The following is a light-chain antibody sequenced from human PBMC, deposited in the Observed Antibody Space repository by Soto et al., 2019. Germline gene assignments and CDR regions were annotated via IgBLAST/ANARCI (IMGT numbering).Light chain of an antibody. CDR1: QDISTY. V-gene: IGKV1-9*01. J-gene: IGKJ2*01. CDR2: PAS. CDR3: QQHRNYPYT. Sequence: DIHLTQSPSFLSASVGDRVTVTCRASQDISTYLAWFQQKPGKAPQLLVYPASTLQGGVPSRFSGRGSGTEFSLTISSLQPEDFATYYWQQHRNYPYTFGQGTKLEIK.